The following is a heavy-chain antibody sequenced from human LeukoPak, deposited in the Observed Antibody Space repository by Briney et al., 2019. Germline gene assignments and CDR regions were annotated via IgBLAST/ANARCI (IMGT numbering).Heavy chain of an antibody. CDR2: IIPIFGTA. CDR1: GGTFSSYA. Sequence: SVKVSCKASGGTFSSYAISWVRQAPGQGLEWMGGIIPIFGTANYAQKFQGRVTITTDVSTSTAYMELSSLRSEDTAVYYCARDLAFRSSSWYGWFDPWGQGTLVTVSS. V-gene: IGHV1-69*05. D-gene: IGHD6-13*01. J-gene: IGHJ5*02. CDR3: ARDLAFRSSSWYGWFDP.